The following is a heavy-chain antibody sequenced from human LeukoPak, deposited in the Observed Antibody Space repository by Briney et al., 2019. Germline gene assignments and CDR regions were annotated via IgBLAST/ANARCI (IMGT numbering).Heavy chain of an antibody. D-gene: IGHD1-26*01. J-gene: IGHJ4*02. CDR3: ARVPGGVFDY. CDR1: GGSVSDHF. Sequence: SETLSLTCTVDGGSVSDHFWSWIRQPPGKGLQWIAELNQFGGTNYNPSLESRVTTSVDTSRNQFSLNLTSVTAADTAVYYCARVPGGVFDYWGQGALVTVSS. CDR2: LNQFGGT. V-gene: IGHV4-34*01.